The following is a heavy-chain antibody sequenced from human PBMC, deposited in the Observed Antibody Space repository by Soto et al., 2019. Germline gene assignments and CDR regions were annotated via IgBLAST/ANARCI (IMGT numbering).Heavy chain of an antibody. CDR3: ARGVTEGWFDP. CDR1: GFTFSSYG. V-gene: IGHV1-18*01. CDR2: ISAYNGNT. J-gene: IGHJ5*02. Sequence: APGKVSCKASGFTFSSYGISWGRQAPGQGLEWMGWISAYNGNTNYAQKLQGRVTMTTDTSTSTAYMELRSLRSDDTAVYYCARGVTEGWFDPWGQGTLVTAPQ.